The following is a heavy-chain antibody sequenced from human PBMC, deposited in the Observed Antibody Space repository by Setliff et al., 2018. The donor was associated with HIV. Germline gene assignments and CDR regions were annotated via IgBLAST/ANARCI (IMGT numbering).Heavy chain of an antibody. Sequence: KPSETLSLTCAVSGYSISSGYYWGWIRQPPGKGLEWIGSIYHSGSTYYNPSLKSRVTISVDTSKNQFSLKLSSVTAADTAVYYCARVGGGSSDYWGQGTLVTVSS. CDR1: GYSISSGYY. D-gene: IGHD6-6*01. CDR3: ARVGGGSSDY. V-gene: IGHV4-38-2*01. CDR2: IYHSGST. J-gene: IGHJ4*02.